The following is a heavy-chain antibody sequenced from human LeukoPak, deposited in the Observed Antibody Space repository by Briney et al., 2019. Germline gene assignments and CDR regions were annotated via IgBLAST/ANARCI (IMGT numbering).Heavy chain of an antibody. CDR1: GFTFTSSA. CDR3: AAAPNYYDSSGYDYYGMDV. D-gene: IGHD3-22*01. J-gene: IGHJ6*02. V-gene: IGHV1-58*01. Sequence: ASVKVSCKASGFTFTSSAVQWVRQPRGQRLEWIGWIVVGSGNTNYAQKFQERVTITRDISTSTAYMELSSLRSEDTAVYYCAAAPNYYDSSGYDYYGMDVWGQGTTVTVSS. CDR2: IVVGSGNT.